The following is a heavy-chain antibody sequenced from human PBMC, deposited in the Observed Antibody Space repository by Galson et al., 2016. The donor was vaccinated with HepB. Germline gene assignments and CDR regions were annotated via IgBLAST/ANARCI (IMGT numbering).Heavy chain of an antibody. CDR2: IYYSGST. Sequence: SETLSLTCTVSGGSISTYYWNWIRQPPGRGLEWIGYIYYSGSTNYNPSLKSRVTISVDTSKNQFSLKLSSVTAADTAVYYCARAVSSIWDGLDVWGPGTTVTVSS. D-gene: IGHD3-3*02. J-gene: IGHJ6*02. CDR3: ARAVSSIWDGLDV. V-gene: IGHV4-59*01. CDR1: GGSISTYY.